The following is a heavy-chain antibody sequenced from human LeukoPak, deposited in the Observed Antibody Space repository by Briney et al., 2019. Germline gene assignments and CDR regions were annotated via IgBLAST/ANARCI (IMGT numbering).Heavy chain of an antibody. Sequence: GGSLRLSCAASGFTFSSYGMHWVRQAPGKGLEWVAFIRYDGSNKYYADSVKGRFTISRDNSKNTLYLQMNSLRAEHTAVYYCANRLYCSSTSCYAEGYWGDGTLVTVSS. J-gene: IGHJ4*01. CDR3: ANRLYCSSTSCYAEGY. CDR2: IRYDGSNK. V-gene: IGHV3-30*02. CDR1: GFTFSSYG. D-gene: IGHD2-2*01.